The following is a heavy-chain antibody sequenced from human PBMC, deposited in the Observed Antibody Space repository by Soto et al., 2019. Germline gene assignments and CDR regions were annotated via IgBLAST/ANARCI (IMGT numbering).Heavy chain of an antibody. Sequence: AETLSLTCAVYGGSFSGYYWSWIRQPPGKGLEWIGEINHSGSTNYNPSLKSRVTISVDTSKNQFSLKLSSVTAADTAVYYCARGSSLGYWGQGTLVTVSS. CDR3: ARGSSLGY. J-gene: IGHJ4*02. V-gene: IGHV4-34*01. CDR2: INHSGST. CDR1: GGSFSGYY. D-gene: IGHD6-13*01.